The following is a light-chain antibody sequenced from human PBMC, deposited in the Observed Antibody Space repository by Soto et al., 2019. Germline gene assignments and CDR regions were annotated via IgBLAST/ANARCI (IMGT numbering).Light chain of an antibody. CDR3: QHYNSYSEA. V-gene: IGKV1-5*03. J-gene: IGKJ1*01. Sequence: DIHMTQXXXXVXXXXXDVFTITXRASQTISSWLAWYQQKPGKAPKLLIYKASTLKSGVPSRFSGSGSGTEFTLTISSLQPDDFATYYCQHYNSYSEAFGQGTKVDIK. CDR2: KAS. CDR1: QTISSW.